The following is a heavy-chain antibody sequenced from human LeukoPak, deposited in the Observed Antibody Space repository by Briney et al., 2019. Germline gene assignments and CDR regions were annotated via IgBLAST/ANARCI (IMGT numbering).Heavy chain of an antibody. V-gene: IGHV3-23*01. CDR1: GFTFSNYA. CDR2: ISGSGGRT. Sequence: PGGSLRLSCVASGFTFSNYALSWVRQAPGKGLEWVAVISGSGGRTYYADSVRGRFTISRDNSKNTLYLQMNSLRAEDTAVYYCASVLTGYYDYFDYWGQGTLVTVSS. J-gene: IGHJ4*02. D-gene: IGHD3-9*01. CDR3: ASVLTGYYDYFDY.